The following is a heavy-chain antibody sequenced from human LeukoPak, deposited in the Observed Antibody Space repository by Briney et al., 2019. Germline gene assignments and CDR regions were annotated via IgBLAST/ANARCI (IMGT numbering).Heavy chain of an antibody. CDR2: ISAYNGNT. V-gene: IGHV1-18*01. CDR1: GYTFTSYG. J-gene: IGHJ4*02. Sequence: ASVKVSCKASGYTFTSYGISWVRQAPGQGLEWMGWISAYNGNTKYAQKLQGRVTMTTDTSTSTAYMELRSLRSDDTAVYYCARDGNIYLDVWGCYRYNGGDYWGQGTLVTVSS. CDR3: ARDGNIYLDVWGCYRYNGGDY. D-gene: IGHD3-16*02.